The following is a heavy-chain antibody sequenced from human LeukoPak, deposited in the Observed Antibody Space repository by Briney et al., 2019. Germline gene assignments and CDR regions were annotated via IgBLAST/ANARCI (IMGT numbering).Heavy chain of an antibody. CDR1: GGSISSGSYY. V-gene: IGHV4-61*02. CDR3: ARVNGDYPDY. CDR2: IYTSGST. Sequence: SQTLSLTCTVSGGSISSGSYYWSWIRQPAGKGLEWIGRIYTSGSTNYNPSLKSRVTISVDTSKNQFSLKLSSVTAADTAVYYCARVNGDYPDYWGQGALVTVSS. D-gene: IGHD4-17*01. J-gene: IGHJ4*02.